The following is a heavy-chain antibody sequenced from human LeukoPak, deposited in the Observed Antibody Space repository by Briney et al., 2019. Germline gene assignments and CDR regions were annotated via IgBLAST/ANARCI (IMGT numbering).Heavy chain of an antibody. CDR1: GGSISTGDYS. CDR2: IYHSGNT. D-gene: IGHD3-3*01. CDR3: ARGAWSGSSPGSWFDP. J-gene: IGHJ5*02. Sequence: SETLSLTCAVSGGSISTGDYSWNWIRQPPEKGLEWIGYIYHSGNTYYTPSVKSRVSLSVDRAWNQFSLKLRSVTAADTAVYYCARGAWSGSSPGSWFDPWGQGTLVTVSS. V-gene: IGHV4-30-2*01.